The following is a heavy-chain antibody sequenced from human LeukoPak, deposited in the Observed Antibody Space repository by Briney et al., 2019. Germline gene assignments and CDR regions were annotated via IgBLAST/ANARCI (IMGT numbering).Heavy chain of an antibody. V-gene: IGHV1-69*06. J-gene: IGHJ5*02. CDR3: ARGPGIVLMVYAPPTGFDP. Sequence: SVKVSCKASGGTFSSYAISWVRQAPGQGLEWMGGIIPIVGTANYAQKFQGRVTITADKSTSTAYMELSSLRSEDTAVYYCARGPGIVLMVYAPPTGFDPWGQGTLVTVSS. D-gene: IGHD2-8*01. CDR1: GGTFSSYA. CDR2: IIPIVGTA.